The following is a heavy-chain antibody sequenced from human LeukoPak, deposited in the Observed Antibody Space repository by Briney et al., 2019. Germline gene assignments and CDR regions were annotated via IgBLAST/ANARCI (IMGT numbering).Heavy chain of an antibody. Sequence: GGSLRLSCAASGFTFSLHDMSWVRQAPGKGLEWISYIGRRSTSIYYGDSVKGRFTISRDNAENTLYLQMSSLRDDDTAVYYCARGGTGTYLEYWGQGTLVTVSS. CDR1: GFTFSLHD. V-gene: IGHV3-48*02. J-gene: IGHJ4*02. D-gene: IGHD7-27*01. CDR3: ARGGTGTYLEY. CDR2: IGRRSTSI.